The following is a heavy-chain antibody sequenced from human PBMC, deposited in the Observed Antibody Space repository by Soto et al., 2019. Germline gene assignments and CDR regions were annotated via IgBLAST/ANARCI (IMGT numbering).Heavy chain of an antibody. D-gene: IGHD1-1*01. Sequence: QVQLQQWGAGLLKPSETLSLTCALYGESFNGYYCTWTRQSPGKGLEWIGEIHPSGSNYYNPSLQTRVPMSLDTSKKQFSLQLSSVTAADTATYYCSRGTDAYKGGRTWGQGTLVTVSS. J-gene: IGHJ5*02. V-gene: IGHV4-34*02. CDR3: SRGTDAYKGGRT. CDR2: IHPSGSN. CDR1: GESFNGYY.